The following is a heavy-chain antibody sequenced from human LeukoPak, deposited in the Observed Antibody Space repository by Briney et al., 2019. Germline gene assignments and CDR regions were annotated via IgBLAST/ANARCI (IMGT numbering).Heavy chain of an antibody. CDR3: ARTAFCGGDCYYDGFDM. J-gene: IGHJ3*02. D-gene: IGHD2-21*02. V-gene: IGHV3-11*03. Sequence: GGSLRLSCAASGFTFTNYAMSWVRQAPGKGLEWVSYISSSSSHTNYADSVKGRFTISRDNAKNSLYLQMNSLRAEDTAVYYCARTAFCGGDCYYDGFDMWGQGTMVTVSS. CDR2: ISSSSSHT. CDR1: GFTFTNYA.